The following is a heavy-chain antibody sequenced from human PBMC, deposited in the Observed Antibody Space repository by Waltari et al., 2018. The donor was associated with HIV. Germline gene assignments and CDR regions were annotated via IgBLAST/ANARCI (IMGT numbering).Heavy chain of an antibody. CDR3: AKRVNTIRGVYWYFDL. J-gene: IGHJ2*01. D-gene: IGHD3-10*01. V-gene: IGHV3-23*01. Sequence: EEQLLESGGGLAQPGGSLRLSRAASGLPLRSTYAMTWVRQAPAKGLEGVSGVSGSGSSTYYADSVKGRFTISRDNSKNTLHLQLNRLRAEDTALYYCAKRVNTIRGVYWYFDLWGRGTLVTVSS. CDR1: GLPLRSTYA. CDR2: VSGSGSST.